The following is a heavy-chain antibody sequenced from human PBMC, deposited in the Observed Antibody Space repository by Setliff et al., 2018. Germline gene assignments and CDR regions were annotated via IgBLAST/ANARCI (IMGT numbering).Heavy chain of an antibody. CDR1: GGSISSGSYY. Sequence: SETLSLTCTVSGGSISSGSYYWSWIRQPAGKGLEWIGSIYFSGTTYYNPSLKSRVTMSINTSKNHFSLNLSSVTAADTAVYFCAKTELGLTGTKNWFDPWGQGTLVTVSS. D-gene: IGHD1-7*01. V-gene: IGHV4-39*07. CDR2: IYFSGTT. J-gene: IGHJ5*02. CDR3: AKTELGLTGTKNWFDP.